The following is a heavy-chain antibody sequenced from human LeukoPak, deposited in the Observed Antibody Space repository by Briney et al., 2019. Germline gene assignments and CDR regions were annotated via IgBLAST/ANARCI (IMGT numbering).Heavy chain of an antibody. CDR2: IYPGDSDT. Sequence: GESLKISCKGSGYSFTSYWIGWVCQMPGKGLEWMGIIYPGDSDTRYSPSFQGQVTISADKSISTAYLQWSSLKASDTAMYYCVRVVAARAYYYYGMDVWGQGTTVTVSS. V-gene: IGHV5-51*01. D-gene: IGHD2-15*01. CDR1: GYSFTSYW. J-gene: IGHJ6*02. CDR3: VRVVAARAYYYYGMDV.